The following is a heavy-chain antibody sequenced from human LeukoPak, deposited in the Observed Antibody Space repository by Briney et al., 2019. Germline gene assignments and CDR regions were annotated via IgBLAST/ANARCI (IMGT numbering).Heavy chain of an antibody. CDR3: AREVPGYYDSSGYYDY. Sequence: GGSLRLFCAASGFTFSSYWMSWVRQAPGKGLEWVANIKHDGSEKYYVDSVKGRFTISRDNAKNSLYLQMNSLRAEDTAVYYCAREVPGYYDSSGYYDYWGQGTLVTVSS. V-gene: IGHV3-7*04. D-gene: IGHD3-22*01. CDR1: GFTFSSYW. J-gene: IGHJ4*02. CDR2: IKHDGSEK.